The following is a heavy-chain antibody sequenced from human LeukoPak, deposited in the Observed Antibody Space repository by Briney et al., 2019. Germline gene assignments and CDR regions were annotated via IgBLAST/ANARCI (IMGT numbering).Heavy chain of an antibody. CDR1: GGSFSGYY. CDR2: MYFSGTT. V-gene: IGHV4-39*01. Sequence: PSETLSLTCAVYGGSFSGYYWGWIRQPPGKGLEWIGSMYFSGTTYYNPSLKSRVTISVHTPENHLSLKLTSVTATDTAVYYCARHLRFGSSALPRDVFDIWGRGTVVSVSS. CDR3: ARHLRFGSSALPRDVFDI. D-gene: IGHD1-26*01. J-gene: IGHJ3*02.